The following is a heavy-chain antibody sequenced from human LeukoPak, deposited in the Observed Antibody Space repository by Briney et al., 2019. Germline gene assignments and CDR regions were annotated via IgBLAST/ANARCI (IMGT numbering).Heavy chain of an antibody. CDR1: GITFSNAW. D-gene: IGHD3-9*01. Sequence: GGSLRLSCAASGITFSNAWMSWVRQAPGKGLEWVGRIKSKTDGGTTDYAAPVKGRFTISRDDSKNTLYLQMNSLKTEDTAVYYCTTRLRYFDWTIYDFDYWGQGTLVTVSS. CDR2: IKSKTDGGTT. J-gene: IGHJ4*02. CDR3: TTRLRYFDWTIYDFDY. V-gene: IGHV3-15*01.